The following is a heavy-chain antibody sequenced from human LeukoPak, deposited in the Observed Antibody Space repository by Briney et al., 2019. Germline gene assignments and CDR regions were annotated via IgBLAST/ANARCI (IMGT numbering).Heavy chain of an antibody. CDR1: GFTVSSNY. D-gene: IGHD6-13*01. CDR2: IYSGGST. J-gene: IGHJ4*02. V-gene: IGHV3-53*01. CDR3: ARDTRIAAAGKSYYFDY. Sequence: GGSLRLSCAASGFTVSSNYMSWVRQAPGKGLEWVSVIYSGGSTYYADSVKGRFTISRDNYKNTLYLQMNSLRAEDTAVYYCARDTRIAAAGKSYYFDYWGQGTLVTVSS.